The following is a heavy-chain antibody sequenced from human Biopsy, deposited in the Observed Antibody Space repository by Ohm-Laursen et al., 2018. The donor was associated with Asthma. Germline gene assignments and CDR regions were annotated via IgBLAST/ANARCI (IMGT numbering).Heavy chain of an antibody. CDR3: ARDGPVGAPSDY. CDR2: ISAYNGNT. D-gene: IGHD1-26*01. Sequence: ASVKVSCKASGYPFIGYHIHWMRQAPGQGLEWMGWISAYNGNTNYAQKLQGRVTMTTDTSTSTAYMELRSLRSDDTAVYYCARDGPVGAPSDYWGQGTLVTVSS. J-gene: IGHJ4*02. V-gene: IGHV1-18*04. CDR1: GYPFIGYH.